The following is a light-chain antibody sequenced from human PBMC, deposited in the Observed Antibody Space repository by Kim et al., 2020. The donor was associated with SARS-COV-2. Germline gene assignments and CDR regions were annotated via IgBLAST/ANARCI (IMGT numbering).Light chain of an antibody. CDR2: EVS. Sequence: QSVTISCTGTSSDIGGYNDVSWYQQHPGKVPNLTIYEVSKRPSGVPDRFSGSKSDNTASLTVSGLQAEDEADYYCSSYAGSNNFVVFGGGTQLTVL. J-gene: IGLJ2*01. CDR1: SSDIGGYND. V-gene: IGLV2-8*01. CDR3: SSYAGSNNFVV.